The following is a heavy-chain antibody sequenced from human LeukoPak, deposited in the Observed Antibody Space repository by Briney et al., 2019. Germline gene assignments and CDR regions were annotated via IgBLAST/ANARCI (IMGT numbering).Heavy chain of an antibody. V-gene: IGHV3-21*04. CDR1: GFTFSSYS. D-gene: IGHD3-22*01. CDR2: ISSSSSYI. CDR3: AKGNYYDSSGYYYEGAFDI. J-gene: IGHJ3*02. Sequence: PGGSLRLSCAASGFTFSSYSMNWVRQAPGKGLEWVSSISSSSSYIYYADSVKGRFTISRDNSKNTLYLQMNSLRAEDTAVYYCAKGNYYDSSGYYYEGAFDIWGQGTMVTVSS.